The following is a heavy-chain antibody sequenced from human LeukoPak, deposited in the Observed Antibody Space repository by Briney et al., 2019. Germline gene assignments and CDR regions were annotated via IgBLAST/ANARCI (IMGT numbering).Heavy chain of an antibody. V-gene: IGHV1-24*01. D-gene: IGHD4-17*01. CDR3: ATVRYGDYVFMNFHH. CDR1: GHTLSELS. Sequence: GASVKVSCKVSGHTLSELSMHWVRQAPGKGLEWMGGFELEDGKSIYAQKFQGRVTMSEDTSRATAYMELRSLRSEDTAVYYCATVRYGDYVFMNFHHWGQGTLVTVSS. CDR2: FELEDGKS. J-gene: IGHJ1*01.